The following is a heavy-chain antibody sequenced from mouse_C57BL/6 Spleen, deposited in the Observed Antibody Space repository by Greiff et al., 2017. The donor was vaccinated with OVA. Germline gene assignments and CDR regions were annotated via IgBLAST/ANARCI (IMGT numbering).Heavy chain of an antibody. CDR1: GYTFTNYG. V-gene: IGHV1-81*01. D-gene: IGHD1-1*01. CDR2: IYPRSGNT. CDR3: ARYYGSSFDY. Sequence: VQLQQSGAELARPGASVKLSCKASGYTFTNYGISWVKQRPGQGLEWIGEIYPRSGNTYYNEKFKGKATLTADKSSSTAYMELRSLTSEDSAVYFCARYYGSSFDYWGQGTTLTVSS. J-gene: IGHJ2*01.